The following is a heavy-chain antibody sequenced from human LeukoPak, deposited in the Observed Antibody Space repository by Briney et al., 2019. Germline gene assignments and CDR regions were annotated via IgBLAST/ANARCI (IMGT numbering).Heavy chain of an antibody. CDR2: ISAYNGNT. V-gene: IGHV1-18*01. CDR3: ARAIAVAGNYYYCYYGMDV. J-gene: IGHJ6*02. CDR1: GYTFTSYG. D-gene: IGHD6-19*01. Sequence: ASVKVSCKASGYTFTSYGISWLRQAPGQGLEWMGCISAYNGNTNYAQKLQGRVTMTPDTSTSRAYMERRSLRSDDTAVYYCARAIAVAGNYYYCYYGMDVWGQGTTVTVSS.